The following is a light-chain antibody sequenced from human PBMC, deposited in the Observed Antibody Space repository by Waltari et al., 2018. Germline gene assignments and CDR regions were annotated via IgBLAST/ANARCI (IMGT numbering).Light chain of an antibody. CDR2: EVS. Sequence: VLTQTPPSLSVTPGQPASISCKSGDSLLHTDGKTYLYWYLQKSGHFPKLLIYEVSSRFSGVPDRISGSGSGTDFTLKISRVEAEDVGVYYCMQSIELPTFGQGTRLEIK. CDR3: MQSIELPT. CDR1: DSLLHTDGKTY. V-gene: IGKV2D-29*02. J-gene: IGKJ5*01.